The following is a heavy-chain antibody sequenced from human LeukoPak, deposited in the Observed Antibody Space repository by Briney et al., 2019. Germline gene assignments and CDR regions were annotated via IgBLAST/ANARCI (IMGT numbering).Heavy chain of an antibody. D-gene: IGHD3-3*01. Sequence: SETLSLTCTVSGGSISSGGYYWSWIRQHPGKGLEWIGYIYYSGSTYYNPSLKSRVTISVDTSKNQFSLKLSSVTAADTAVYYCARGPDYDFWSGYSYGMDVWGQGTTVTVSS. J-gene: IGHJ6*02. CDR1: GGSISSGGYY. CDR3: ARGPDYDFWSGYSYGMDV. V-gene: IGHV4-31*03. CDR2: IYYSGST.